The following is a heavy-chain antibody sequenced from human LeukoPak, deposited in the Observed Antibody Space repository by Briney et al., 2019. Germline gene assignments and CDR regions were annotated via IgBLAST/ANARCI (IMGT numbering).Heavy chain of an antibody. J-gene: IGHJ4*02. CDR2: ISTHNGNT. V-gene: IGHV1-18*01. CDR1: GYTFTTFA. CDR3: ARTLYGSGSYFPY. Sequence: ASVRVSCKASGYTFTTFAISWVRQAPGQGLERMGWISTHNGNTNYAQKFQGRVTMTTDTSTSTVYMELTSLRSDDTAVYYCARTLYGSGSYFPYWGQGTLVTVSS. D-gene: IGHD3-10*01.